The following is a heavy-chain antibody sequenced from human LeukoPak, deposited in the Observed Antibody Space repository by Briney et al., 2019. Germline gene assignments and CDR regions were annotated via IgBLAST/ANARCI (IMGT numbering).Heavy chain of an antibody. CDR1: GFTFSNAW. Sequence: TGGSLRLSCAASGFTFSNAWMSWVRQAPGKGLEWVGRTKSKTDGGTTDYAAPVKGRFTISRDDSKNTLYLQMNSLKTEDTAVYYCTTAIKRITIFGVALMDVWGQGTTVTVSS. CDR3: TTAIKRITIFGVALMDV. V-gene: IGHV3-15*01. CDR2: TKSKTDGGTT. D-gene: IGHD3-3*01. J-gene: IGHJ6*02.